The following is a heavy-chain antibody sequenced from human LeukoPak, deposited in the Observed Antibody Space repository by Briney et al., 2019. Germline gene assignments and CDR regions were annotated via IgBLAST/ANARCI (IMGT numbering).Heavy chain of an antibody. J-gene: IGHJ4*02. CDR3: GRDLGWEFLDS. D-gene: IGHD1-26*01. CDR1: GDSVSSKAAA. Sequence: SQTLSLTCAISGDSVSSKAAAWNWLRQSPSRGLEWLGRTYYRSQWNYDYEPSVKSRISINPDTSKNQFSLHSNSVTPEDTAVYYCGRDLGWEFLDSWGQGTLVTVSS. CDR2: TYYRSQWNY. V-gene: IGHV6-1*01.